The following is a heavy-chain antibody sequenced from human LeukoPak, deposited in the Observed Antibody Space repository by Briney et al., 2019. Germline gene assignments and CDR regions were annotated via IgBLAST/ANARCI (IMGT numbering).Heavy chain of an antibody. CDR2: IIPIFGTA. CDR1: GGTFSSYT. Sequence: SVKVSCKASGGTFSSYTISWVRQAPGQGLEWMGGIIPIFGTANYAQKFQGRVTITTDESTSTAYMELSSLRSEDTAVYYCARAYYDILTGHSFFDYWGQGTLVTVSS. V-gene: IGHV1-69*05. J-gene: IGHJ4*02. CDR3: ARAYYDILTGHSFFDY. D-gene: IGHD3-9*01.